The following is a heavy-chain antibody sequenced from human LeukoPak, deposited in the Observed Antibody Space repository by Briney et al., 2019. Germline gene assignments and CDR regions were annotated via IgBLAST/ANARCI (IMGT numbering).Heavy chain of an antibody. V-gene: IGHV3-7*01. Sequence: GGSLRLSCAASGFAFNTLWMTWVRQAPGKGLEWVANIKQDGSEKYYGDSVKGRFTSYRDNAKNALYLLMNSLRAEDTAVYYCARDRSARRTNYYDFWSGYLYYYYYMDVWGKGTTVTVSS. CDR2: IKQDGSEK. J-gene: IGHJ6*03. D-gene: IGHD3-3*01. CDR1: GFAFNTLW. CDR3: ARDRSARRTNYYDFWSGYLYYYYYMDV.